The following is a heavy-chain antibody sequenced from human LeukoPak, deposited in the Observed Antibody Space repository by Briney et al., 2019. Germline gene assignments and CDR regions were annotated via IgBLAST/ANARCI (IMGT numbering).Heavy chain of an antibody. V-gene: IGHV4-39*01. CDR2: IYFSGNT. CDR3: ARLRDYDRYFDL. Sequence: SETLSLTCTVSGGSISSSTYYWGWIRQPPGKGLEWIGTIYFSGNTYYSPSRTSRVTISVDMSKNQFSLNLSSVTAADTAVYYCARLRDYDRYFDLWGRGTLVTVSS. D-gene: IGHD3-22*01. CDR1: GGSISSSTYY. J-gene: IGHJ2*01.